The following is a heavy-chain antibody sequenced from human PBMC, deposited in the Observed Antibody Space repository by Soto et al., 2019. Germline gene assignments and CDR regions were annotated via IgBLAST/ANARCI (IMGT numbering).Heavy chain of an antibody. J-gene: IGHJ6*02. CDR1: GGSISSGGYY. V-gene: IGHV4-31*03. CDR3: ARGGRRSPGMDV. Sequence: QVQLQESGPGLVKPSQTLSLTCTVSGGSISSGGYYWSWIRQHPGKGLEWIGYIYYSGSTYYNPSLKRRFTISVDTSKTQFSLKLSSVAAADTAVYYCARGGRRSPGMDVWGQGTTVTVSS. CDR2: IYYSGST.